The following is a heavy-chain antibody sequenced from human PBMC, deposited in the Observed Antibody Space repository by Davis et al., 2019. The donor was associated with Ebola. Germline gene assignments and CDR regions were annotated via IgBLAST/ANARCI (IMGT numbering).Heavy chain of an antibody. CDR2: ISYDGSNK. CDR1: GFTFSSYA. Sequence: PGGSLRLSCAASGFTFSSYAMHWVRQAPGKGLEWVAVISYDGSNKYYADSVKGRFTISRDNSKNTLYLQMNSLRTEDTALYYCAKDNTIFGYYGMDVWGQGTTVTVSS. D-gene: IGHD3-3*01. V-gene: IGHV3-30-3*01. CDR3: AKDNTIFGYYGMDV. J-gene: IGHJ6*02.